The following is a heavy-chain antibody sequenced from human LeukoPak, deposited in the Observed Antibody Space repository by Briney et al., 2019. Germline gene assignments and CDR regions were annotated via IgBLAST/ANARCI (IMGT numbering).Heavy chain of an antibody. CDR3: AREGSGNYHDSRPGDY. Sequence: SETLFLTCTVSGGSISTAGYYWSWIRQPAGKGLEWIDRVYASGNTNYNPSLKSRVTLSVDTSKNQFSLKLSSVTAADTAIYFCAREGSGNYHDSRPGDYWGQGTLVTVSS. V-gene: IGHV4-61*02. J-gene: IGHJ4*02. CDR2: VYASGNT. CDR1: GGSISTAGYY. D-gene: IGHD3-22*01.